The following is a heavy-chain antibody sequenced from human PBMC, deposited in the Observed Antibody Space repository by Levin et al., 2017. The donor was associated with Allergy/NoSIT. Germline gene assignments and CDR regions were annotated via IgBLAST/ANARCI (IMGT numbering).Heavy chain of an antibody. V-gene: IGHV4-59*08. CDR2: IYYSGST. CDR1: GGSITNYQ. D-gene: IGHD3-22*01. Sequence: SETLSLTCTVSGGSITNYQWSWIRQPPGKGLEWIGYIYYSGSTNYNPSLKSRVTISLDTSKNQFSLKLRSVTAADTAVYYCARQYYKDSSRLRWFDPWGQGTLVTVSS. CDR3: ARQYYKDSSRLRWFDP. J-gene: IGHJ5*02.